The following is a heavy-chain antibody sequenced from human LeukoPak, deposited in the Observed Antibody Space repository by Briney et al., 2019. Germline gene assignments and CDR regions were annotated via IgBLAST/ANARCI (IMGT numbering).Heavy chain of an antibody. V-gene: IGHV3-30*04. CDR1: GFNFNNHA. D-gene: IGHD7-27*01. CDR3: ARDVNWGHFNY. Sequence: PGRSLRLSCVASGFNFNNHALHWVRQAPGKGLEWVTLISYDGTRKYYADSVKGRFTVSRDKSSNTLQLQMNSLRAEDTAVYYCARDVNWGHFNYWGQGTLVTVSS. CDR2: ISYDGTRK. J-gene: IGHJ4*02.